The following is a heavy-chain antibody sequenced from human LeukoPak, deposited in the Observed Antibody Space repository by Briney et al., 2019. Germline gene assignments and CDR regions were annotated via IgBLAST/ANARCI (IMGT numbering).Heavy chain of an antibody. Sequence: GGSLRLSCAAYGFTFSDYYMSWIRQAPGKGLEWVSYISSSGSTIYYADSVKGRFTISRDNAKNSLYLQMNSLRAEDTAVYYCAREPESSSATSFGFDPWGQGTLVTVSS. J-gene: IGHJ5*02. CDR3: AREPESSSATSFGFDP. CDR2: ISSSGSTI. D-gene: IGHD2-2*01. CDR1: GFTFSDYY. V-gene: IGHV3-11*01.